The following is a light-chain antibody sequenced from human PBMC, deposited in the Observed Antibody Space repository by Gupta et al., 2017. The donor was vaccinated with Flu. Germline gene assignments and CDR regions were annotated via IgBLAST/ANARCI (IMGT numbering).Light chain of an antibody. J-gene: IGLJ2*01. CDR3: ASDDGTSTT. V-gene: IGLV2-14*04. CDR1: NNVIGSNQF. Sequence: GVNNVIGSNQFVSRYQQQPGNAPHLISFDLRRRHSGVPDRFSGSKTCDTAALTMSGLQTEDEAYYYCASDDGTSTTFGEGTKLTVL. CDR2: DLR.